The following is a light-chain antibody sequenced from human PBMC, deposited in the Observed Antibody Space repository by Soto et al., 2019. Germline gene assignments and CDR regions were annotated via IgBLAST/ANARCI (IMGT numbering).Light chain of an antibody. Sequence: EIVLTQSPGTLSLSPGERATLSCRASQSVSSSYLAWYQQKPGQAPRLLIYGASSRATGIPDRFSGSGSGTDFTLTISRLEPEDFALYYCQQYGSSPVTFGQGTKAEIK. CDR1: QSVSSSY. CDR3: QQYGSSPVT. V-gene: IGKV3-20*01. CDR2: GAS. J-gene: IGKJ1*01.